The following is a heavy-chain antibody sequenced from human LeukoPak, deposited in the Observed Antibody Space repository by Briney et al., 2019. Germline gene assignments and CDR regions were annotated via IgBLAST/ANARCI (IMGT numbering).Heavy chain of an antibody. J-gene: IGHJ4*02. D-gene: IGHD3-22*01. CDR1: GFTSSSYG. Sequence: GGSLRLSCAASGFTSSSYGMHWVRQAPGNGLEWVAVIWDDGSNKYYADSVTCRFAISRDNSNNTLYLQMNSLRAEDTAVYYCARSKYYYDSSGYYALPDYWGQGTLVTVSS. CDR2: IWDDGSNK. CDR3: ARSKYYYDSSGYYALPDY. V-gene: IGHV3-33*01.